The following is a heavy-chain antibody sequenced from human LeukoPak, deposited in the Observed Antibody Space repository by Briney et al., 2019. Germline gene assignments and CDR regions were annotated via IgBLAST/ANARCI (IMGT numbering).Heavy chain of an antibody. V-gene: IGHV1-24*01. CDR2: FDPEDGET. Sequence: GASVKVSCKVSGYTLTELSMHWVRQAPGKGLEWMGGFDPEDGETIYAQKFQGRVTMTEDTSTDTAYMELSSLRSEDTAVYYCATMGLDCSSTSCFNWFDPWGQGTLVTVSS. CDR3: ATMGLDCSSTSCFNWFDP. J-gene: IGHJ5*02. CDR1: GYTLTELS. D-gene: IGHD2-2*01.